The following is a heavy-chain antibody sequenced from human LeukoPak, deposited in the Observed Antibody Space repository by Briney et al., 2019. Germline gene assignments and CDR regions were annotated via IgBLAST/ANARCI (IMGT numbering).Heavy chain of an antibody. V-gene: IGHV4-59*12. CDR1: GGSISSYY. J-gene: IGHJ4*02. D-gene: IGHD6-19*01. CDR3: ARDSSGWYIPDY. Sequence: PSETLSLTCTVSGGSISSYYWSWIRQPPGKGLEWIGYIYYSGGTNYNPSLKSRVTISVDTSKNQFSLKLRSVTAADTAVYYCARDSSGWYIPDYWGQGTLVTVSS. CDR2: IYYSGGT.